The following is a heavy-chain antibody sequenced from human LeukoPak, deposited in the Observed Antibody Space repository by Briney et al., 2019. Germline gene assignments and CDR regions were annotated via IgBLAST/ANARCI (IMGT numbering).Heavy chain of an antibody. CDR1: GGSISSYY. D-gene: IGHD3-22*01. V-gene: IGHV4-4*07. J-gene: IGHJ4*02. Sequence: SETLSLTCTVSGGSISSYYWSWIRQPAGKGLEWIGRIYTSGSTNYNPSLKSRVTMSVDTSKNQFSLKLSSVTAADTAVYYCARDLYYYDSSGCYIFDYWGQGTLVTVSS. CDR2: IYTSGST. CDR3: ARDLYYYDSSGCYIFDY.